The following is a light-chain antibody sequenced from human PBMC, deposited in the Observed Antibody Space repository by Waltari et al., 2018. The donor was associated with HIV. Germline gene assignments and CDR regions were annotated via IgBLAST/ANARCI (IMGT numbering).Light chain of an antibody. V-gene: IGKV4-1*01. CDR3: QQYFTTPWT. CDR2: WAS. Sequence: DIVMTQSPDSLTVSLGERASINCMSNHILLYSPNNKNFLVWYQQKPGQPPTLLIYWASSRESGVPARFSGSGSGTNFTLTISSLQPEDVATYFCQQYFTTPWTFGQGTKVE. CDR1: HILLYSPNNKNF. J-gene: IGKJ1*01.